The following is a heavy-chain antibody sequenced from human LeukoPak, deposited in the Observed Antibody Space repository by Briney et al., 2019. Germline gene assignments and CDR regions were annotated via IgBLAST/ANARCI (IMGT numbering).Heavy chain of an antibody. D-gene: IGHD6-13*01. CDR1: GFTFSSYE. CDR3: ARRIAAAGRSFDY. V-gene: IGHV3-48*03. Sequence: GGSLRLSCAASGFTFSSYEMNWVRQAPGKGLEWVSYISSSGNTIYYADSVKGRFTISRDNAKNSLYLQMNSLRAEDTAVYYCARRIAAAGRSFDYWGQGTLVTVSS. J-gene: IGHJ4*02. CDR2: ISSSGNTI.